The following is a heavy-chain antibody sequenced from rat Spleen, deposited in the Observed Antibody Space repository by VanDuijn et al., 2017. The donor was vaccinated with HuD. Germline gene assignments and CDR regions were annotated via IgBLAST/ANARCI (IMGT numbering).Heavy chain of an antibody. J-gene: IGHJ2*01. CDR1: GFTFNNYW. CDR2: ITKDGGSL. D-gene: IGHD1-11*01. V-gene: IGHV5-31*01. Sequence: EVQLVESGGGLVQPGTYLKLSCVASGFTFNNYWLSWVRQTPGKGLDWIASITKDGGSLFYRYSVTGRFTFSRDNEQNILYLQMDSLRSEDTATYYCSRGGATRFDYWGQGVMVTVSS. CDR3: SRGGATRFDY.